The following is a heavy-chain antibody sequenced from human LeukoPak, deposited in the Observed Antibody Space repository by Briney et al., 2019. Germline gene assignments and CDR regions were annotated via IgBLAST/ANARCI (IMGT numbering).Heavy chain of an antibody. CDR1: GYTLTELS. CDR3: ATEWGADDAFDI. Sequence: ASVKVSCKVSGYTLTELSMHWVRQAPGKGLEWMGGFDPEDGETIYAQKFQGRVTMTEDTSTDPAYMELSSLRSEDTAVYYCATEWGADDAFDIWGQGTMVTVSS. V-gene: IGHV1-24*01. D-gene: IGHD1-26*01. CDR2: FDPEDGET. J-gene: IGHJ3*02.